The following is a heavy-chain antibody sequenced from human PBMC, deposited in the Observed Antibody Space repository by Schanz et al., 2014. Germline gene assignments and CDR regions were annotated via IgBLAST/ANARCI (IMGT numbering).Heavy chain of an antibody. CDR2: INTGGDST. CDR1: GFTFSGYS. V-gene: IGHV3-23*01. D-gene: IGHD3-10*01. J-gene: IGHJ3*02. Sequence: EVQLLESGGGLVPPGGSLRLSCAASGFTFSGYSMNWVRQAPGKGLEWVSSINTGGDSTYYADSVKGRFTISRDNSKNTLYLQMNSLRAEDTAVYYCAKGRFGELSAFDIWGQGTMVTVSS. CDR3: AKGRFGELSAFDI.